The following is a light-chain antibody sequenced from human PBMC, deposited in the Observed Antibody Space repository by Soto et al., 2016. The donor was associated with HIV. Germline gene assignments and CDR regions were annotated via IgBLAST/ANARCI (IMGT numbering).Light chain of an antibody. Sequence: AIQLTQSPSSLSASVGDRVTITCRASRDIGSALAWYQQKPGKGPRFLIYDASSLESGVPSRFRGGGSGTHFTLTISGLQPEDSATYYCQQANSFPYTFAQGTRVEI. CDR2: DAS. V-gene: IGKV1-13*02. CDR1: RDIGSA. CDR3: QQANSFPYT. J-gene: IGKJ2*01.